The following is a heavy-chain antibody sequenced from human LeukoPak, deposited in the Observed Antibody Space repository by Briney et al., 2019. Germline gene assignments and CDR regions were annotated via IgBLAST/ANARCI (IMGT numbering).Heavy chain of an antibody. CDR1: GDSISSYY. Sequence: SETLSLTCTVSGDSISSYYWSWIRQPPGKGLEWIGSIYYSGSTYYNPSLKSRVTISVDTSKNQFSLKLSSVTAADTAVYYCARTRYYYNSRSYGAPYYFDYWGQGTLVTVSS. V-gene: IGHV4-59*05. J-gene: IGHJ4*02. D-gene: IGHD3-10*01. CDR3: ARTRYYYNSRSYGAPYYFDY. CDR2: IYYSGST.